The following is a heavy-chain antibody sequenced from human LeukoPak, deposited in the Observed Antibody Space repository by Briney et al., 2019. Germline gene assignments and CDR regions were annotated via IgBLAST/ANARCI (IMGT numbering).Heavy chain of an antibody. Sequence: SETLSFTCAVSGGSISSGGYSWSWIRQPPGKGLEWIGYIYHSGSTYYNPSLKSRVTISVDRSKNQFSLKLSSVTAADTAVYYCARVGAARIYWGQGTLVTVSS. V-gene: IGHV4-30-2*01. CDR3: ARVGAARIY. CDR1: GGSISSGGYS. CDR2: IYHSGST. J-gene: IGHJ4*02. D-gene: IGHD6-6*01.